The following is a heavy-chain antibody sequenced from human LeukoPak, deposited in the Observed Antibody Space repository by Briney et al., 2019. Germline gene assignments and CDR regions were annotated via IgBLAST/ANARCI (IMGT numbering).Heavy chain of an antibody. D-gene: IGHD6-13*01. CDR1: GYTFTGYY. J-gene: IGHJ5*02. CDR2: INPNSGGT. Sequence: ASVKVSCKASGYTFTGYYMHWVRQAPGQGLEWMGWINPNSGGTNYAQKFQGRVTMTRDTSISTAYMELSRLRSDDTAVYYCARVAGILNWFDPWGQGTLVTVSS. V-gene: IGHV1-2*02. CDR3: ARVAGILNWFDP.